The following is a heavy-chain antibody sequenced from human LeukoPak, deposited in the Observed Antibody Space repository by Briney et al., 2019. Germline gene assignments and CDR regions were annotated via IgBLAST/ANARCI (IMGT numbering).Heavy chain of an antibody. D-gene: IGHD3-22*01. V-gene: IGHV3-66*01. CDR1: GFTVSLNY. Sequence: PGGSLRLSCAASGFTVSLNYMTWVRQAPGRGLEWVSFISRGGSAYYADSVKGRFTISRDNSKNTLLLQMNSLRAEDTAVYFCARAHYYDYSYGMDVWGQGTAVTVSS. CDR2: ISRGGSA. J-gene: IGHJ6*02. CDR3: ARAHYYDYSYGMDV.